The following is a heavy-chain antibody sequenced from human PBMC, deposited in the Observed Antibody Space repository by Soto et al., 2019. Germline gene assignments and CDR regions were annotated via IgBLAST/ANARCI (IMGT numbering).Heavy chain of an antibody. CDR2: IWYDGSNK. V-gene: IGHV3-33*01. J-gene: IGHJ3*02. CDR3: ARDSHYYDSSGYPAFDI. Sequence: PWGSTRISCAASGLTVYSYGMHWVRQEPGKGLEWVAVIWYDGSNKYYADSVKGRFTISRDNSKNTLYLQMNSLRAEDTAVYYCARDSHYYDSSGYPAFDIWGQGTIVTVSS. D-gene: IGHD3-22*01. CDR1: GLTVYSYG.